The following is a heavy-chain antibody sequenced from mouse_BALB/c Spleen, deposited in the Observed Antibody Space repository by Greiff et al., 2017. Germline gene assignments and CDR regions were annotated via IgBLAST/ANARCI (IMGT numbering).Heavy chain of an antibody. Sequence: VQLHQSGAELVRPGVSVKISCKGSGYTFTDYAMHWVKQSHAKSLEWIGVISTYYGDASYNQKFKGKATMTVDKSSSTAYMELARLTSEDSAIYYCARAGDYDVSFAYWGQGTLVTVSA. V-gene: IGHV1S137*01. CDR2: ISTYYGDA. CDR1: GYTFTDYA. J-gene: IGHJ3*01. D-gene: IGHD2-4*01. CDR3: ARAGDYDVSFAY.